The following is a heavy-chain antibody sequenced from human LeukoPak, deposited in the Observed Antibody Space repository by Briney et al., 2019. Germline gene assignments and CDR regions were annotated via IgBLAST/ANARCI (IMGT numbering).Heavy chain of an antibody. CDR2: ISGSGGST. Sequence: GGSLRLSCAVSGFTFRNAGMSWVRQAPGKGLEWVSAISGSGGSTYYADSVKGRFTISRDNSKNTLYLQMNSLRAEDTAVYYCAGGGVVLTGDYWGQGTLVTVSS. CDR1: GFTFRNAG. J-gene: IGHJ4*02. D-gene: IGHD3-3*01. V-gene: IGHV3-23*01. CDR3: AGGGVVLTGDY.